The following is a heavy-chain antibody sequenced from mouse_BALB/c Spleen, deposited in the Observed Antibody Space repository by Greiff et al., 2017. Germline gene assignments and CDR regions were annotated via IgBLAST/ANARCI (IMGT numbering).Heavy chain of an antibody. V-gene: IGHV1-77*01. CDR1: GYTFTDYY. CDR3: ARGGYGVGMDY. J-gene: IGHJ4*01. CDR2: IYPGSGNT. Sequence: QVQLQQSGAELARPGASVKLSCKASGYTFTDYYINWVKQRTGQGLEWIGEIYPGSGNTYYNEKFKGKATLTADKSSSTAYMQLSSLTSEDSAVYFCARGGYGVGMDYWGQGTSVTVSS. D-gene: IGHD1-2*01.